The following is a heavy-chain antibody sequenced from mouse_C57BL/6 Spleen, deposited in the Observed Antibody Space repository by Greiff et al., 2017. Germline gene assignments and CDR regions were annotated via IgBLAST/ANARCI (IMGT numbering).Heavy chain of an antibody. D-gene: IGHD1-1*02. Sequence: EVKLQESGPGMVKPSQSLSLTCTVTGYSITSGYDWHWIRHFPGNKLEWMGYISYSGSTNYNPSLKSRISITHDTSKNHFFLKLNSVTTEDTATYYCARGPRGWDYFDYWGQGTTLTVSS. CDR1: GYSITSGYD. CDR2: ISYSGST. V-gene: IGHV3-1*01. J-gene: IGHJ2*01. CDR3: ARGPRGWDYFDY.